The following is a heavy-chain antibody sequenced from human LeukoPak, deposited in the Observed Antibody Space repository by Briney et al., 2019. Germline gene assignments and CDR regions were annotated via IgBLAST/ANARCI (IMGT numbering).Heavy chain of an antibody. CDR2: IYHSGST. Sequence: SGTLSLTCAVSGGSIRSSNWWTWVRQPPGKGLEWIGEIYHSGSTNYNPSLKSRVTTSVDKSKNQFSLKLSSVTAADTAVYYCARLYILTGYYSWDYWGQGTLVTVSS. V-gene: IGHV4-4*02. CDR3: ARLYILTGYYSWDY. CDR1: GGSIRSSNW. D-gene: IGHD3-9*01. J-gene: IGHJ4*02.